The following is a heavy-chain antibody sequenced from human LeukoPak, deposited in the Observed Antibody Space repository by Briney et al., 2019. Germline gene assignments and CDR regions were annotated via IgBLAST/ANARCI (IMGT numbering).Heavy chain of an antibody. J-gene: IGHJ5*02. D-gene: IGHD3-10*01. CDR1: GFTFSSYA. CDR2: ISGSGGST. V-gene: IGHV3-23*01. Sequence: GGSLRLSCAASGFTFSSYAMSWVRQAPGKGLEWVSAISGSGGSTYYADSVKGRFTISRDNSKNTLYLQMNSLRAEDTAVDYCAKELTRVRGALWLPNWFDPWGQGTLVTVSS. CDR3: AKELTRVRGALWLPNWFDP.